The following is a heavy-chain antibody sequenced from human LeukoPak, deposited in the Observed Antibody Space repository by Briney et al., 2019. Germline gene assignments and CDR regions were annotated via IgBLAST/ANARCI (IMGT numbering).Heavy chain of an antibody. Sequence: KPGGSLRLSCAASGFTFSSYSMNWVRQAPGKGLEWVSSISSSSSYIYYADSVKGRFTISRDNAKNSLYLQMNSLRAEDTAVYYCVKDRARQVVIIRDDAFDIWGQGTMVTVSS. J-gene: IGHJ3*02. D-gene: IGHD3-3*01. CDR2: ISSSSSYI. V-gene: IGHV3-21*01. CDR3: VKDRARQVVIIRDDAFDI. CDR1: GFTFSSYS.